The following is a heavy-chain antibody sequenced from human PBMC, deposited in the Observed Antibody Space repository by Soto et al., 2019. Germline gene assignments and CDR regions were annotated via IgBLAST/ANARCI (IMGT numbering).Heavy chain of an antibody. V-gene: IGHV3-30-3*01. CDR2: ISYDGSNK. CDR3: AKGVPGIAVDGTRYFQH. Sequence: GGSLSLSCAASGFTISSYAMHWVRQAPGKGLEWVAVISYDGSNKYYADSVKGRFTISRDNSKKTVYLQMNSLRAEDTAVYYCAKGVPGIAVDGTRYFQHWGQGTLVTVSS. CDR1: GFTISSYA. J-gene: IGHJ1*01. D-gene: IGHD6-19*01.